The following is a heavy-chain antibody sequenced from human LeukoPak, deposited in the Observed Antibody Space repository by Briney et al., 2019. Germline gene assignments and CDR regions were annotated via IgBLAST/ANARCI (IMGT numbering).Heavy chain of an antibody. CDR1: GFTFSSYG. J-gene: IGHJ6*02. Sequence: PGGSLRLSCAASGFTFSSYGMHWVRQAPGKGLEWVADIWYDGSNEYYADSVKGRFTISRDNSKNTLYLQMNSLRAEDTAVYYCARDGNHYGMDVWGQGTTVTVSS. CDR2: IWYDGSNE. D-gene: IGHD4-23*01. CDR3: ARDGNHYGMDV. V-gene: IGHV3-33*01.